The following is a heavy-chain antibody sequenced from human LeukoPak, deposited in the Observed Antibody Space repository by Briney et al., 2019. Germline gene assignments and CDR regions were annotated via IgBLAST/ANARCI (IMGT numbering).Heavy chain of an antibody. J-gene: IGHJ4*02. CDR2: ISGDDGST. CDR1: GFTFDDYA. Sequence: GGSLRLSCAASGFTFDDYAMHWVRQAPGKGLEWVSLISGDDGSTYYADSVKGRFTISRDNSKNSLYLQMNSLRTEDTALYYCANSGKEPAPIDYWGQGTLVTVSS. D-gene: IGHD1-26*01. CDR3: ANSGKEPAPIDY. V-gene: IGHV3-43*02.